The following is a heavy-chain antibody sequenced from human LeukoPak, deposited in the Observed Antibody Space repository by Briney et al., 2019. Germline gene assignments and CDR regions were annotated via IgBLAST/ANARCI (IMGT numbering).Heavy chain of an antibody. CDR2: MNPNNGNT. CDR3: ARLHWESGGIYFYYYMDV. Sequence: ASVKVSCKASGYTFTSSDINWVRQAPGQGLEWMASMNPNNGNTAYARKFQGRVTMTRNTSIGTAYLELSALRSEDTAVYYCARLHWESGGIYFYYYMDVWGKGTTVTVSS. V-gene: IGHV1-8*01. D-gene: IGHD3-16*01. CDR1: GYTFTSSD. J-gene: IGHJ6*03.